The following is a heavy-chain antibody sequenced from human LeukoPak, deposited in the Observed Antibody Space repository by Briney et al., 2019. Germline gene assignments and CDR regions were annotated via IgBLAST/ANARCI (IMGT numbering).Heavy chain of an antibody. Sequence: KPSETLSLTCTVSGGSISSSSYYWSWIRQPAGKGLEWIGRIYTSGSTNYNPSLKSRVTMSVDTSKNQFSLKLSSVTAADTAVYYCARDRYYYDNSGSIRFDYWGQGTLVTVSS. CDR1: GGSISSSSYY. J-gene: IGHJ4*02. CDR3: ARDRYYYDNSGSIRFDY. D-gene: IGHD3-22*01. CDR2: IYTSGST. V-gene: IGHV4-61*02.